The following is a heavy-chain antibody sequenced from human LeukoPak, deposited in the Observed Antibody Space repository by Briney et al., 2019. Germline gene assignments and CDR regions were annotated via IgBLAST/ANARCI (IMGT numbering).Heavy chain of an antibody. CDR1: GGSFSGYY. V-gene: IGHV4-34*01. D-gene: IGHD2-2*01. Sequence: SETLSLTCAVYGGSFSGYYWSWIRQPPGKGLEWIGEINHSGSTNYNPSLKSRVTISVDTSKNQISLKLSSVTAADTAVYYCARVVVPAAMPTSYYYYYYMDVWGKGTTVTVSS. J-gene: IGHJ6*03. CDR2: INHSGST. CDR3: ARVVVPAAMPTSYYYYYYMDV.